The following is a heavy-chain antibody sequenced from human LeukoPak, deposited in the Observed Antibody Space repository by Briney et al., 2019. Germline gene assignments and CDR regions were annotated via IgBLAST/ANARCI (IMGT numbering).Heavy chain of an antibody. Sequence: GGSLRLSCAASGFTVSSNYMNWVRQAPGKGLEWVSVIYSGGSTYYADSVKGRFTISRDNSKNTLYLQMNSLRAEDTAVYYCTCYYDSSGYYRSLVFDYWGQGTLVTVSS. CDR1: GFTVSSNY. J-gene: IGHJ4*02. CDR2: IYSGGST. CDR3: TCYYDSSGYYRSLVFDY. V-gene: IGHV3-53*01. D-gene: IGHD3-22*01.